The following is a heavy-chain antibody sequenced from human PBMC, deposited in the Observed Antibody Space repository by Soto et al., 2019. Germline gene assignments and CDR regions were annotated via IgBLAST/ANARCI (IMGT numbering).Heavy chain of an antibody. D-gene: IGHD6-19*01. V-gene: IGHV1-18*01. J-gene: IGHJ4*02. Sequence: GASVKVSCKASGYTFTSYGISWVRQAPGQGLEWMGWISAYSGNTNYAQKLQGRVTMTTDTSTSTAYMELRSLRSDDTAVYYCARAEVGSGWTYYFDYWGQGTLVTVSS. CDR3: ARAEVGSGWTYYFDY. CDR2: ISAYSGNT. CDR1: GYTFTSYG.